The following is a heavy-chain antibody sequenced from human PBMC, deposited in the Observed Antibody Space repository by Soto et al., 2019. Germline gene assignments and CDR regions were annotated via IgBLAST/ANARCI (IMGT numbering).Heavy chain of an antibody. CDR2: IFSSGST. Sequence: SETLSLTCTVSGGSINTFYWSWVRQPAGKGLGWIGRIFSSGSTSFNPSLESRVAMSVDTSKNHFSLNLSSVTAADMAVYYCAREGSYSAYNFAHGIQLWSFDFWGQGALVTVSS. D-gene: IGHD5-12*01. J-gene: IGHJ4*02. CDR3: AREGSYSAYNFAHGIQLWSFDF. V-gene: IGHV4-4*07. CDR1: GGSINTFY.